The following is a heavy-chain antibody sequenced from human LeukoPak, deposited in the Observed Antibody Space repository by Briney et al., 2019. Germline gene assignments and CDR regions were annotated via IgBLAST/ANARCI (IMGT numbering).Heavy chain of an antibody. J-gene: IGHJ3*02. V-gene: IGHV5-51*01. Sequence: ESLKISCKGSGYSFTGYWIGWVRQMPGKGLEWMGIIYPGDSDTRYSPSFQGQVTISADKSISTAYLQWSSLKASDTAMYYCARASSSFDNAFDIWGQGTMVNVSS. CDR3: ARASSSFDNAFDI. D-gene: IGHD6-6*01. CDR1: GYSFTGYW. CDR2: IYPGDSDT.